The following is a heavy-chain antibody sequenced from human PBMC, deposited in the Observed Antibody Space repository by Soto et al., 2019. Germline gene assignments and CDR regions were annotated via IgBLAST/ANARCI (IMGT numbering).Heavy chain of an antibody. J-gene: IGHJ5*02. CDR3: ARGYCTTTICDPWFDP. CDR2: IYPGDTDT. D-gene: IGHD2-2*01. Sequence: GESLKISCTGSGYAFTSYWIAWVRQMPGKGLEWMGIIYPGDTDTRYSPSFQGQVTISADKSITTAYLQWSSLKASDTAMYYCARGYCTTTICDPWFDPWGQGTLVTVSS. V-gene: IGHV5-51*01. CDR1: GYAFTSYW.